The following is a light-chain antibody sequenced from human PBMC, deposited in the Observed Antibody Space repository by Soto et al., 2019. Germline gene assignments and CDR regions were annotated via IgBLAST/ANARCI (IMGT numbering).Light chain of an antibody. CDR3: LLYYGDVNWV. CDR1: TGTVTSGYF. Sequence: QAVVTQEPSLTVPPGGTVTLTCASSTGTVTSGYFPSWFQKKPGQAPRALIYSTSNRHSWTPARFSGSLLGGKAALTLSAVQPEDEAVYYCLLYYGDVNWVFGGGTKLTVL. J-gene: IGLJ3*02. V-gene: IGLV7-43*01. CDR2: STS.